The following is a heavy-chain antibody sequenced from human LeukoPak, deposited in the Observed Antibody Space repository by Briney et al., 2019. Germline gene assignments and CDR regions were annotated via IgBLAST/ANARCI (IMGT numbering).Heavy chain of an antibody. CDR1: GYTFTGYY. CDR3: ARDGGYCGGDCYAFDI. D-gene: IGHD2-21*02. CDR2: INPNSGGT. J-gene: IGHJ3*02. V-gene: IGHV1-2*02. Sequence: ASVKVSCKASGYTFTGYYMHWVRQAPGQGLEWMGWINPNSGGTNYAQKFQGRVTMTRDTSISTAYMELSRLRSDDTAVYYCARDGGYCGGDCYAFDIWGQGTMVTVSS.